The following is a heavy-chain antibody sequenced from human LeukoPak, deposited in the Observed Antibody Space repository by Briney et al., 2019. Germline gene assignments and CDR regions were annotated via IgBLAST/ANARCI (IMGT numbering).Heavy chain of an antibody. V-gene: IGHV4-59*08. J-gene: IGHJ2*01. CDR2: IYYSGST. D-gene: IGHD6-19*01. CDR3: ARQALAVAGAYWFSDL. CDR1: GGSMDNYY. Sequence: SETLSLTCTVSGGSMDNYYWSWIRQPPGKGLEWIGYIYYSGSTNYNPSLNSRVTISVDTSKNQFSLKLNSVTAADTAVYFCARQALAVAGAYWFSDLWGRGTLVTVSS.